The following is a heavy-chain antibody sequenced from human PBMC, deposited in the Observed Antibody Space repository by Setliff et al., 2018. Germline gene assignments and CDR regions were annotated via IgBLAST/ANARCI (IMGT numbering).Heavy chain of an antibody. CDR3: VGDHDITTILVVITVLGS. V-gene: IGHV3-21*01. D-gene: IGHD3-22*01. J-gene: IGHJ5*02. CDR2: ISSSSSYI. Sequence: GGSLRLSCAASGFTFSTYRMHWVRQDRGKGLEWVSSISSSSSYIYDADSVKGRFTISRDNTKNALFLQMKDLRVEDTAVYYCVGDHDITTILVVITVLGSWGQGSLVTVSS. CDR1: GFTFSTYR.